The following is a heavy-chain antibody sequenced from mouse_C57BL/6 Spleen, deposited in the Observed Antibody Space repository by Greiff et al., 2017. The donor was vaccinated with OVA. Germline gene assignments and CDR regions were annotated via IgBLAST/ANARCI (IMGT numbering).Heavy chain of an antibody. CDR3: ARYGGSGYFYFDY. CDR2: IRNKANGYTT. V-gene: IGHV7-3*01. Sequence: EVKLMESGGGLVQPGGSLSLSCAASGFTFTDYYMSWVRQPPGKALEWLGFIRNKANGYTTEYSASVKGRFTISRDNSQSILYLQMNALRAEDSATYYCARYGGSGYFYFDYWGQGTTLTVSS. CDR1: GFTFTDYY. D-gene: IGHD3-2*02. J-gene: IGHJ2*01.